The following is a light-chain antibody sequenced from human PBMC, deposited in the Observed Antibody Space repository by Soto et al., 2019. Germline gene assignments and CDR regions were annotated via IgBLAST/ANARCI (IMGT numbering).Light chain of an antibody. J-gene: IGKJ1*01. Sequence: DIQMTQSPSTLSGSVGDRVTITCRASQTISSWLAWYQQKPGKAPKLLIYKASTLQSGVPSRFSGSGSGTDFTLTISSLQPEDSATYYCLQDFSYPRTFGQGTKVEIK. CDR1: QTISSW. CDR3: LQDFSYPRT. V-gene: IGKV1-5*03. CDR2: KAS.